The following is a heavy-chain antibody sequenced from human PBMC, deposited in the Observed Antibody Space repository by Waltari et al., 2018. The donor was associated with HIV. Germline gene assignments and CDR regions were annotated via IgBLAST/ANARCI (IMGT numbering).Heavy chain of an antibody. D-gene: IGHD3-10*01. Sequence: EVQLVETGGDLNQPGGSLRLSCAASGFTVSTNYMGWVRQAPGKGLEWVSFRYSGGTPYYADSVKGRFTISRDSSENTVDLQMNSLRAEDTAVYYCTRGPPSGYWYFDLWGRGTLVTVSS. CDR1: GFTVSTNY. V-gene: IGHV3-53*02. CDR3: TRGPPSGYWYFDL. CDR2: RYSGGTP. J-gene: IGHJ2*01.